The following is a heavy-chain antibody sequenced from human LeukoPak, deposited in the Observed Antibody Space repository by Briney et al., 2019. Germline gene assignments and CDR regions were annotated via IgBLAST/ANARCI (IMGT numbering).Heavy chain of an antibody. Sequence: GGSLRLSCAASGFTVSSNYMSWVRQAPGKGLEWVSVIYSGGSTYYADSVKGRFTISRDNSKNTLYLQMNSLRAEDTAVYYCARDSDSSGYYLPSFQHWGQGTLVTVSS. CDR1: GFTVSSNY. J-gene: IGHJ1*01. CDR2: IYSGGST. CDR3: ARDSDSSGYYLPSFQH. D-gene: IGHD3-22*01. V-gene: IGHV3-53*01.